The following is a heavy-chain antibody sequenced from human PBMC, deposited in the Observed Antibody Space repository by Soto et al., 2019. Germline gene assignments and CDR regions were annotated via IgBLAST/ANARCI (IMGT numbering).Heavy chain of an antibody. Sequence: ASVKVSCKASGVTFNRQDMRWVRQAPGQGLEWMGGIIPMFGTPHYAEKFQDRVTITADESTGTAYLELSSLTSEDTAVYYCATSEGRGGYSFDYWGPGTLVTVSS. D-gene: IGHD5-12*01. CDR1: GVTFNRQD. V-gene: IGHV1-69*13. J-gene: IGHJ4*02. CDR3: ATSEGRGGYSFDY. CDR2: IIPMFGTP.